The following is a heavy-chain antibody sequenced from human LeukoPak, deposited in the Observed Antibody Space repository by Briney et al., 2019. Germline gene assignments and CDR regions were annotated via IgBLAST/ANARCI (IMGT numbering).Heavy chain of an antibody. D-gene: IGHD2-15*01. CDR2: MSYDGRHI. V-gene: IGHV3-30*04. CDR3: ARGYCRGGSCYNWGAFDI. CDR1: GFTLSIYA. J-gene: IGHJ3*02. Sequence: GGSLRLSCAASGFTLSIYAMHWVRQAPGKGLEWVALMSYDGRHIYYADSVKGRFTISRDNSKNTLYLQMNSLRAEDTAVYYCARGYCRGGSCYNWGAFDIWGQGTMVTVSS.